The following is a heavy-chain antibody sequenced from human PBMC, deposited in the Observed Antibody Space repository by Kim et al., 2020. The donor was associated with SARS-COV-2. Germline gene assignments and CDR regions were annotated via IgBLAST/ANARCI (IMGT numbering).Heavy chain of an antibody. D-gene: IGHD3-10*01. Sequence: SVKSRITINPDTSKNQFSLQMHSVTPEDTAVYYCARDYYYGSGSHDAFDIWGQGTVVTVSS. CDR3: ARDYYYGSGSHDAFDI. J-gene: IGHJ3*02. V-gene: IGHV6-1*01.